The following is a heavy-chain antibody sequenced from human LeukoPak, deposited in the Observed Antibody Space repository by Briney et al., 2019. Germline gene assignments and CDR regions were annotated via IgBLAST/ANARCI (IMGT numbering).Heavy chain of an antibody. Sequence: GGSLRLSCAASGFTFSSYAMSWVRQAPGKGLEWVSAISGSPGSTYYADSVKGRFTISRDNSNNTLYLHMNNLRPEDTAIYYCAKWDGDQSAYASWGQGTVVTVSS. CDR3: AKWDGDQSAYAS. CDR1: GFTFSSYA. V-gene: IGHV3-23*01. CDR2: ISGSPGST. D-gene: IGHD5-12*01. J-gene: IGHJ4*02.